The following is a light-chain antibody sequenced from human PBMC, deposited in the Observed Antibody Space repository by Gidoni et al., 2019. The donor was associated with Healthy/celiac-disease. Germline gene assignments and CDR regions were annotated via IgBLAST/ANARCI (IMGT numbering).Light chain of an antibody. Sequence: EILMTQSPATLSVSPGERATLSCRASQSVSSNLPLYQQKPGQAPRPLIYGASTRATGIPARFSGSGSGTEFTLTISSLQSEDFAVYYCQQYNNWPPYTFGQGTKLEIK. CDR1: QSVSSN. V-gene: IGKV3-15*01. J-gene: IGKJ2*01. CDR3: QQYNNWPPYT. CDR2: GAS.